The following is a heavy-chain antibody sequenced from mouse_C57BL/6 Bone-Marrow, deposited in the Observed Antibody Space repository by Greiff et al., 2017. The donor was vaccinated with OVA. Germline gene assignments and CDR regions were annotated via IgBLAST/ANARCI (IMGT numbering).Heavy chain of an antibody. V-gene: IGHV3-6*01. CDR3: ALITTVVSY. CDR2: ISYDGSN. J-gene: IGHJ2*01. CDR1: GYSITSGYY. D-gene: IGHD1-1*01. Sequence: EVQVVESGPGLVKPSQSLSLTCSVTGYSITSGYYWNWIRQFPGNKLEWMGYISYDGSNNYNPSLKNRISITRDTSKNQFFLKLNSVTTEDTATYYCALITTVVSYWGQGTTLTVSS.